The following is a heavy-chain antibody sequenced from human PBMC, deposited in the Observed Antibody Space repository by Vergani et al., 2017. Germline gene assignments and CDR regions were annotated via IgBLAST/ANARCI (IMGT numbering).Heavy chain of an antibody. D-gene: IGHD3-16*01. CDR3: ARHTSYTDS. Sequence: EVELVQSGPEMRKPGESLKISCKGSEYSFGNYWIGWVRQMPGKGLEWMGIIYPDDSDTRSSPSFQGQVTISADKSISSAFLQWDSLKSSDTALYYCARHTSYTDSWGQGTLVTV. V-gene: IGHV5-51*01. J-gene: IGHJ4*02. CDR1: EYSFGNYW. CDR2: IYPDDSDT.